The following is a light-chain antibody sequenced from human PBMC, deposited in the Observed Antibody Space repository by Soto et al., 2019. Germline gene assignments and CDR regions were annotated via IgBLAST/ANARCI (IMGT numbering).Light chain of an antibody. J-gene: IGLJ1*01. CDR3: GTWDNSLSVLYV. CDR1: SSNIGNNY. V-gene: IGLV1-51*02. CDR2: ENN. Sequence: QCVLTQPPSVSAAPGQKVTISCSGSSSNIGNNYVSWYQQLPGTAPKLLIYENNKRPSGIPDRFSGSRSGTSATLGITGLQTGDEADYYCGTWDNSLSVLYVFGTGTKLTVL.